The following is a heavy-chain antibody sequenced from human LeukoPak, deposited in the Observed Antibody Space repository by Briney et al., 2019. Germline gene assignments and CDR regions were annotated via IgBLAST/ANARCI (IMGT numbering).Heavy chain of an antibody. Sequence: PSETLSLTCTVSGGSVSSGTYYWSWIRQPPGKGLEWIGHIYYTGNTHYVPSLKSRVTMSVDTPKNQFSLKLTFVTAADTAVYYCVRGTNYYGSGDYWGQGTLVTVST. J-gene: IGHJ4*02. CDR3: VRGTNYYGSGDY. CDR2: IYYTGNT. D-gene: IGHD3-10*01. CDR1: GGSVSSGTYY. V-gene: IGHV4-61*01.